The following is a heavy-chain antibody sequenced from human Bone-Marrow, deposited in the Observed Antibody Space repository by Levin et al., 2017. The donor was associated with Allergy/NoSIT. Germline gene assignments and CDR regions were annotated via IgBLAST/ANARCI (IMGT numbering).Heavy chain of an antibody. CDR2: IAYDGTNK. V-gene: IGHV3-30*18. CDR1: GFMFSQYG. Sequence: QTSETLSLTCAASGFMFSQYGMHWVRQAPGKGLEWVAVIAYDGTNKYYADSVRGRFTISRDNSKNTLYLQMNSLRAEDTAVYYCAKDFCAILGFCITYLTDSWIDPWGQGTLVTVSS. D-gene: IGHD2-21*01. CDR3: AKDFCAILGFCITYLTDSWIDP. J-gene: IGHJ5*02.